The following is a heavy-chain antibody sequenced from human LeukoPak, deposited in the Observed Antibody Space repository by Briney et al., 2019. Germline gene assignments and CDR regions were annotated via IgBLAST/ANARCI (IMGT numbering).Heavy chain of an antibody. CDR3: ARDRRSGGFTSNNY. J-gene: IGHJ4*02. Sequence: GGSLRLSCAASGFTFSSYSMNWVRQAPGKGLEWVSSISSSSSYIYYADSVKGRFTISRNNAKNSLYLQMNSLRAEDTAVYYCARDRRSGGFTSNNYWGQGTPVTVSS. CDR1: GFTFSSYS. D-gene: IGHD6-19*01. CDR2: ISSSSSYI. V-gene: IGHV3-21*01.